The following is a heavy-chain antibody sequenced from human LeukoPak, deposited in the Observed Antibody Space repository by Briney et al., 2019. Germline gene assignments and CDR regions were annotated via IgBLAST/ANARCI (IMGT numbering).Heavy chain of an antibody. CDR1: GFTFSRYG. CDR2: ISYDGSNK. J-gene: IGHJ4*02. V-gene: IGHV3-30*18. CDR3: AKDAQGGSLDY. Sequence: GGSLRLSCAASGFTFSRYGMHWVRQAPGKGLEGVAVISYDGSNKYYADSVKGRFTISRDNSKNTLYLQMNSLRAEDTAVYYCAKDAQGGSLDYWGQGTLVTVSS. D-gene: IGHD3-16*01.